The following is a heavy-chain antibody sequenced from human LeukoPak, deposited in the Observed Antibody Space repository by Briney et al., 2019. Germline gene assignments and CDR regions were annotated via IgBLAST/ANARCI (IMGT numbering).Heavy chain of an antibody. CDR2: INHSGST. D-gene: IGHD6-13*01. CDR1: GGSFSGYY. CDR3: ARGRIAAAAYFQH. Sequence: SETLSLTCAVYGGSFSGYYWSWIRQPPGKGLEWIGEINHSGSTNYNPSLKRRVTISVDTSKNQFSLKLSSVTAADTAVYYCARGRIAAAAYFQHWGQGTLVTVSS. J-gene: IGHJ1*01. V-gene: IGHV4-34*01.